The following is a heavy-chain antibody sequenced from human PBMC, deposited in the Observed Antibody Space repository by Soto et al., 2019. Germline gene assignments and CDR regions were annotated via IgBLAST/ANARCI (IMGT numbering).Heavy chain of an antibody. Sequence: QITLKESGPTLVKPTQTLTLTCTFSGFSLSTSGVGLGWIRQPPGKALEYLALIYWDDDKRYSPSLRSRLTITKDTSKNQVDLTLANMDPVDTATYYCAHRSIAASGSWDVGSFDYWGQGALVTVSS. V-gene: IGHV2-5*02. CDR2: IYWDDDK. J-gene: IGHJ4*02. CDR1: GFSLSTSGVG. D-gene: IGHD6-13*01. CDR3: AHRSIAASGSWDVGSFDY.